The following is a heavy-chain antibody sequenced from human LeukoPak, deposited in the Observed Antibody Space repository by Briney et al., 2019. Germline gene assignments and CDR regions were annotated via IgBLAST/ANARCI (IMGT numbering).Heavy chain of an antibody. D-gene: IGHD1-1*01. Sequence: QTGGSLRLSCAASGFTFSSYAMSWVRQAPGKGLEWVSAISGSGGSTYYADSVKGRFTISRDNSKNSLYLQMNSLRTEDTALYYCAKDIISIQLERRGEYYYGMDVWGQGTTVTVSS. V-gene: IGHV3-23*01. CDR2: ISGSGGST. CDR1: GFTFSSYA. CDR3: AKDIISIQLERRGEYYYGMDV. J-gene: IGHJ6*02.